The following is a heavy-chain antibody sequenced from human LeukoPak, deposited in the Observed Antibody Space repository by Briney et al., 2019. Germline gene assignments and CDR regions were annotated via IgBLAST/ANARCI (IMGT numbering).Heavy chain of an antibody. J-gene: IGHJ4*02. CDR3: ARRAHYYDSSGYTLFDY. Sequence: GESLKISCKGCGYSFTSYWIGWVRQMPGKGLEWMGIIYPGDSDTRYSPSFQGQVTISADKSISTAYLQWSSLKASDTAMYYCARRAHYYDSSGYTLFDYWGQGTLVTVSS. V-gene: IGHV5-51*01. CDR1: GYSFTSYW. CDR2: IYPGDSDT. D-gene: IGHD3-22*01.